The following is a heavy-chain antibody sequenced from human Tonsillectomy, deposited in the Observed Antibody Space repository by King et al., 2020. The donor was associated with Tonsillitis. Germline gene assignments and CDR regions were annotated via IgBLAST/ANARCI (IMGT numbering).Heavy chain of an antibody. Sequence: VQLVESGGGVVQPGRSLRLSCAASGFTFSNYGMHWVRQAPGKGLEWVAVISYDGSNKYYADSVKGRFSISRDSSKNTLYLQMNTLRAEDTAVYYCARKFNRGKDVGVFDIWGQGTMVTASS. J-gene: IGHJ3*02. D-gene: IGHD7-27*01. CDR2: ISYDGSNK. CDR3: ARKFNRGKDVGVFDI. CDR1: GFTFSNYG. V-gene: IGHV3-33*05.